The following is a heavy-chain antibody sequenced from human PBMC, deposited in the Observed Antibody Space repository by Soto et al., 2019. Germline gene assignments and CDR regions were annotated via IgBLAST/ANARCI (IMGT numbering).Heavy chain of an antibody. Sequence: GGSLRLSCAASGFTFSSYGMHWVRQAPGKGLEWVAVISYDGSNKYYADSVKGRFTISRDNSKNTLYLQMNSPRAEDTAVYYCAKDELYGSGSYSVPAYGMDVWGQGTTVTVSS. CDR1: GFTFSSYG. V-gene: IGHV3-30*18. J-gene: IGHJ6*02. CDR3: AKDELYGSGSYSVPAYGMDV. D-gene: IGHD3-10*01. CDR2: ISYDGSNK.